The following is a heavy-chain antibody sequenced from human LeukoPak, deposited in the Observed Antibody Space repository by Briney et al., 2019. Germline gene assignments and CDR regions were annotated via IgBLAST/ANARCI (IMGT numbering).Heavy chain of an antibody. CDR2: INHSGST. CDR1: GGSFSGYY. CDR3: ARAEGWYYYDSSGYYYFDY. V-gene: IGHV4-34*01. Sequence: PSETLSLTCAVYGGSFSGYYWSWIRQPPGKGLEWIGEINHSGSTNYNPSLKSRVTISVDTSKNQFSLKVGSVTAADTAVYYCARAEGWYYYDSSGYYYFDYWGQGTLVTVSS. D-gene: IGHD3-22*01. J-gene: IGHJ4*02.